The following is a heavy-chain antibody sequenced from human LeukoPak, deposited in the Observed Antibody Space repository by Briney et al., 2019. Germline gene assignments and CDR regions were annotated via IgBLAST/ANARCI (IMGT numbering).Heavy chain of an antibody. CDR1: GFTFSSYG. D-gene: IGHD3-3*01. CDR2: IWYDGSNK. CDR3: ARDASDYDFWGGNRPYYYYYGMDV. J-gene: IGHJ6*02. Sequence: GGSLRLSCAASGFTFSSYGMHWVRQAPGKGLEWVAVIWYDGSNKYYADSVKGRFTISRDNSKNTLYLQMNSLRAEDTAVYYCARDASDYDFWGGNRPYYYYYGMDVWGQGTTVTVSS. V-gene: IGHV3-33*01.